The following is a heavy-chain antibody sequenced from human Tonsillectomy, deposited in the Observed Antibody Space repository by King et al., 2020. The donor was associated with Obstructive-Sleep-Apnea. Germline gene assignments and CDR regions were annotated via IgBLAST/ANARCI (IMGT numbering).Heavy chain of an antibody. CDR1: GFTFSNYA. D-gene: IGHD3-22*01. CDR2: ISYDGSNK. V-gene: IGHV3-30*04. CDR3: ASDRGSYYDSSGFNYFDY. J-gene: IGHJ4*02. Sequence: VQLVESGGGVVQPGRSLRLSCAASGFTFSNYAMHWVRQAPGKGLEWVAVISYDGSNKYYADSVKGRFTISRDNSKNTLYLQMNSLRAEDTAVYYCASDRGSYYDSSGFNYFDYWGQGTLVTVSS.